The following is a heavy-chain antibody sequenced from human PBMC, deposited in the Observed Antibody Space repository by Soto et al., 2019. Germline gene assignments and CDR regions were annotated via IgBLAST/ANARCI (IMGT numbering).Heavy chain of an antibody. CDR2: IIPIFGTA. V-gene: IGHV1-69*06. J-gene: IGHJ4*02. D-gene: IGHD5-12*01. CDR1: GGTFSSYA. CDR3: ARDIQPRRDGYNSLDY. Sequence: SVKVSCKASGGTFSSYAISWVRQAPGQGLEWMGGIIPIFGTANYAQKFQGRVTITADKSTSTAYMELSSLRSEDTAVYYCARDIQPRRDGYNSLDYWGQGTLVTVSS.